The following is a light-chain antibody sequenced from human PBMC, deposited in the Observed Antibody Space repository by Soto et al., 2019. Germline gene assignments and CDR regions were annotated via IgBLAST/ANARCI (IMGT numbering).Light chain of an antibody. V-gene: IGLV3-21*02. CDR2: DDT. J-gene: IGLJ3*02. CDR1: NIGGKS. CDR3: LVWDGNSHWV. Sequence: SYELTQPPSVSVAPGQTARITCGGNNIGGKSVHWYQQMPGLAPVLLVHDDTDRPSGIPDRFSGSNSGNAATLTISRVEAADEADYHCLVWDGNSHWVLGGGTKLTVL.